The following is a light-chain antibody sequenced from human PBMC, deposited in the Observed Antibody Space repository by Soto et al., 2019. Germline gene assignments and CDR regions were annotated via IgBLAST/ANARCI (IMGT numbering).Light chain of an antibody. J-gene: IGLJ1*01. CDR3: AAWDDSLNGYV. CDR2: TNN. CDR1: SSNIGRNT. Sequence: QSVLTQPPSASGTPGQRVTISCSGSSSNIGRNTVNWYQQFPGTAPKLLFYTNNQRPSGVPGRFSGSKSGTSASLAISGLQSEDEAEYYCAAWDDSLNGYVFGAVTKVTVL. V-gene: IGLV1-44*01.